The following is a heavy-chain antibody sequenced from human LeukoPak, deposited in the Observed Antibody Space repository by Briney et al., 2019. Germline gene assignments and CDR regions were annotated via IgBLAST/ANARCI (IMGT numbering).Heavy chain of an antibody. D-gene: IGHD3-10*01. V-gene: IGHV3-23*01. J-gene: IGHJ6*03. CDR1: GFTFSSYA. Sequence: GGPLRLSCAASGFTFSSYAMRWVRQAPGKGLEWVSAISGSGGSTYYADSVKGRFTISRDNSKNTLYLQMNSLRAEGTAVYYWAKARGVTMVRGPYYYYYMDVWGKGTTVTVSS. CDR3: AKARGVTMVRGPYYYYYMDV. CDR2: ISGSGGST.